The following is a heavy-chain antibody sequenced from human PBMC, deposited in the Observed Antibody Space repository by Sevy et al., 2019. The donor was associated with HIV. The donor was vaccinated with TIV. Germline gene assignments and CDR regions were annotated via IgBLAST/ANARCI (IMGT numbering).Heavy chain of an antibody. CDR3: ARDVCYGSGSCHRGHYFDY. V-gene: IGHV4-4*07. D-gene: IGHD3-10*01. Sequence: SETLSLTCTVSGGSISSYYWSWIRQPAGKGLEWIGRIYTSGSTNYNPSLKSRVTMSVDTSKNQFSLKLSSVTAADTAVYYCARDVCYGSGSCHRGHYFDYWGQGTLVTVSS. CDR2: IYTSGST. J-gene: IGHJ4*02. CDR1: GGSISSYY.